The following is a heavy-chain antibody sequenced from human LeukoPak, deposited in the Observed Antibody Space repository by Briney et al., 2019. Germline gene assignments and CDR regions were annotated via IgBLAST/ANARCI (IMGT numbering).Heavy chain of an antibody. CDR2: ISAYNGNT. CDR1: GYTFTSYG. V-gene: IGHV1-18*01. J-gene: IGHJ4*02. CDR3: ARDIPGYYDFWSGIAPFDY. D-gene: IGHD3-3*01. Sequence: ASVKVSCKASGYTFTSYGISWVRQAPGQGLEWMGWISAYNGNTNYAQKLQGRVTMTTDTSTSTAYVELRSLRSDDTAVYYCARDIPGYYDFWSGIAPFDYWGQGTLVTVSS.